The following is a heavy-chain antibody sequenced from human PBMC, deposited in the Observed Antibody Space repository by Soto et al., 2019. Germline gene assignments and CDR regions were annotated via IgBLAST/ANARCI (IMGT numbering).Heavy chain of an antibody. J-gene: IGHJ4*02. CDR2: LYSTGST. V-gene: IGHV4-59*01. CDR1: GGSLKTYC. Sequence: QVQLQESGPGLVKPSETLSLNCAVSGGSLKTYCWTWIRQPPGKGLEWLGCLYSTGSTNYNPSLRSRIAFSLDTSKTQFSLHLDSVTPADTAVYFCAREAWAGNFDYWGQGALVIVSS. CDR3: AREAWAGNFDY. D-gene: IGHD7-27*01.